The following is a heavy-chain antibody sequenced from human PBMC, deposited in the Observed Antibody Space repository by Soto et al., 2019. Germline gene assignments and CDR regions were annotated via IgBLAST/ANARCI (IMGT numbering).Heavy chain of an antibody. CDR3: ARDGRVLEWLPIHLDD. J-gene: IGHJ4*02. V-gene: IGHV1-3*01. D-gene: IGHD3-3*01. CDR1: GYTFTSYA. Sequence: ASVKVSCKASGYTFTSYAMHWVRQAPGQRLEWMGWINAGNGNTKYSQKFQGRVTITRDTSASTAYMELSSLSSEDTAVYYCARDGRVLEWLPIHLDDWGQGTLVPVSS. CDR2: INAGNGNT.